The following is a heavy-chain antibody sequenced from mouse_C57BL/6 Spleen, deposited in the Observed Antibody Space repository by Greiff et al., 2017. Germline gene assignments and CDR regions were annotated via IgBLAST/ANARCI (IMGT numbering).Heavy chain of an antibody. CDR1: GFNIKDYY. Sequence: EVHLVESGAELVRPGASVKLSCTASGFNIKDYYMHWVKQRPEQGLEWIGRIDPEDGDTEYAPKFQGKATMTADTSSNTAYLQLSSLTSEDTAVYYCTSSTVVATDFDYWGQGTTLTVSS. D-gene: IGHD1-1*01. CDR2: IDPEDGDT. CDR3: TSSTVVATDFDY. V-gene: IGHV14-1*01. J-gene: IGHJ2*01.